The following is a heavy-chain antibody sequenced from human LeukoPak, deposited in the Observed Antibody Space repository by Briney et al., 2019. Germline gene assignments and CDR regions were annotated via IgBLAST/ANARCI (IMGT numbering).Heavy chain of an antibody. Sequence: GASVKVSCKASGYTFTSYAMHWVRQAPGQRLEWMGWINAGNGNTKYSQRFQGRVTITRDTSASTAYMELSSLRSEDTAVYYCARNDFWSGFDYWGQGTLVTVSS. CDR1: GYTFTSYA. D-gene: IGHD3-3*01. CDR2: INAGNGNT. J-gene: IGHJ4*02. CDR3: ARNDFWSGFDY. V-gene: IGHV1-3*01.